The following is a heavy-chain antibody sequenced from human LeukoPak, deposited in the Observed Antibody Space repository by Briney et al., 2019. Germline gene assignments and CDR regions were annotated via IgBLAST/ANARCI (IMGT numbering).Heavy chain of an antibody. V-gene: IGHV1-69*06. J-gene: IGHJ4*02. CDR2: IIPIFGTA. CDR3: ARGASYYYDSSGYNRGYYFDY. CDR1: GGTFSSYA. D-gene: IGHD3-22*01. Sequence: SVKVSCKAPGGTFSSYAISWVRQAPGQGLEWMGGIIPIFGTANYAQKSQGRVTITADKSTSTAYMELSSLRSEDTAVYYCARGASYYYDSSGYNRGYYFDYWGQGTLVTVSS.